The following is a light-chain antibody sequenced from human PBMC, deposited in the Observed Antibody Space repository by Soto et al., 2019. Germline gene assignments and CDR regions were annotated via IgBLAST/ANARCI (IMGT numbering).Light chain of an antibody. CDR3: QHYASFSGT. Sequence: DIQMTQSPSTLSASLGDRVTITCRARQSVSSWVAWYHLKPGKAPKLLIYKASTLETGVPSRFRGSGSRTEFTLTIRSLQPDDFAPYYCQHYASFSGTFGQGTKVDIK. J-gene: IGKJ1*01. CDR2: KAS. V-gene: IGKV1-5*03. CDR1: QSVSSW.